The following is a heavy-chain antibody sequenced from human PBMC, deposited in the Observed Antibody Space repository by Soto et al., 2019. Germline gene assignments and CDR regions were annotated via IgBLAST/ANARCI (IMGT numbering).Heavy chain of an antibody. CDR1: GFTFSSYA. D-gene: IGHD3-10*01. Sequence: GGSLRLSCAASGFTFSSYAMSWVRQAPGKGLEWVSAISGSGGSTYYADSVKGRFTISRDNSKNTLYLQMNSLRAEDTAVYYCAKDKRPVRGALDAFDIWGQGTMVTVSS. CDR2: ISGSGGST. V-gene: IGHV3-23*01. CDR3: AKDKRPVRGALDAFDI. J-gene: IGHJ3*02.